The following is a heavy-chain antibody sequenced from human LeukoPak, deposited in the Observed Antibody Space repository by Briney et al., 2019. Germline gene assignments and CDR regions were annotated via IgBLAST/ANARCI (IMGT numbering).Heavy chain of an antibody. Sequence: PGGSPRLSCAASGFTFSNYAMSWVRQAPGKGLEWVSVISGGGGSKYYGDSVKGRFTISRDNSNSTLQLQMNSLRAGDTAVYYCARWTNYYYDSSGYCDHWGQGTLVTVSS. J-gene: IGHJ4*02. CDR1: GFTFSNYA. CDR2: ISGGGGSK. CDR3: ARWTNYYYDSSGYCDH. V-gene: IGHV3-23*01. D-gene: IGHD3-22*01.